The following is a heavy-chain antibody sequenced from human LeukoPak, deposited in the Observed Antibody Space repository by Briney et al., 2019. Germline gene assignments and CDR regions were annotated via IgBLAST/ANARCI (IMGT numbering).Heavy chain of an antibody. V-gene: IGHV3-30-3*01. CDR1: GFTFSSYA. D-gene: IGHD6-19*01. Sequence: GGSLRLSCAASGFTFSSYAMHWVRQAPGKGLEWVVVISYDGTNKYYADSVKGRFTISRDSSKNTLYLQMNSLRAEDTAVYYCARGGVGGIAVAGLFYFDYWGQGTLVTVSS. CDR3: ARGGVGGIAVAGLFYFDY. CDR2: ISYDGTNK. J-gene: IGHJ4*02.